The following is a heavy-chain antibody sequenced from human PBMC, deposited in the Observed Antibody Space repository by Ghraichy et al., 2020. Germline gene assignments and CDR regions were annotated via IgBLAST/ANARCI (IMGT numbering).Heavy chain of an antibody. CDR2: ISGNYAK. Sequence: GGSLRLSCAGSGFLFNDYSMNWVRQAPGKGLQWVSHISGNYAKFYADSVQGRFTISRDNAQKTLYLEMNSLRDEDSAVYYCTIQPQGSTLLRYFHFWGQGVLVTVSS. V-gene: IGHV3-69-1*01. CDR3: TIQPQGSTLLRYFHF. D-gene: IGHD2/OR15-2a*01. CDR1: GFLFNDYS. J-gene: IGHJ4*02.